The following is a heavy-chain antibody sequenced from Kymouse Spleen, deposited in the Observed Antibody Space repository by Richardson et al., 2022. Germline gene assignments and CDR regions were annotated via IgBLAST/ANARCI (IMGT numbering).Heavy chain of an antibody. D-gene: IGHD3-10*01. J-gene: IGHJ6*02. CDR1: GGSVSSGSYY. CDR2: IYYSGST. Sequence: QVQLQESGPGLVKPSETLSLTCTVSGGSVSSGSYYWSWIRQPPGKGLEWIGYIYYSGSTNYNPSLKSRVTISVDTSKNQFSLKLSSVTAADTAVYYCARDRRITMVRGVTTYYYYGMDVWGQGTTVTVSS. CDR3: ARDRRITMVRGVTTYYYYGMDV. V-gene: IGHV4-61*01.